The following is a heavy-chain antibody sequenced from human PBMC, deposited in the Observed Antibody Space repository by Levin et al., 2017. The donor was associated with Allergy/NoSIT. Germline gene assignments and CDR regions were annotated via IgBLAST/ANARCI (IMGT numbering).Heavy chain of an antibody. CDR2: INVGNGNT. V-gene: IGHV1-3*01. Sequence: ASVKVSCKASGYTFTTYAIHWVRQAPGQRLEWMGWINVGNGNTKYSQKFQGRVTITRDTSASTAYMELSSLRSEDTAVYYCARETGYFDYWGQGTLVTVSS. J-gene: IGHJ4*02. CDR3: ARETGYFDY. CDR1: GYTFTTYA. D-gene: IGHD1-1*01.